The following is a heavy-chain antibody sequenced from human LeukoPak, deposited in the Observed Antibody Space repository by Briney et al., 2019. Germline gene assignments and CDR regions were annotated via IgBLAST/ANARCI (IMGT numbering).Heavy chain of an antibody. CDR2: IKQDGSEK. CDR3: AKHWSYCSTTSCFFNYYYYYMDV. V-gene: IGHV3-7*03. D-gene: IGHD2-2*01. Sequence: GGSLRLSCAASGFTFSSYRMSWVRQAPGKGLEWVANIKQDGSEKYYVDSVKGRFTISRDNSKSTLYLQMNNLRAEDTAVYYCAKHWSYCSTTSCFFNYYYYYMDVWGKGTTVTVSS. J-gene: IGHJ6*03. CDR1: GFTFSSYR.